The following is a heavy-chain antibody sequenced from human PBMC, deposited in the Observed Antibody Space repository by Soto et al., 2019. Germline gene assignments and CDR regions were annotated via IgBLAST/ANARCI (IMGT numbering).Heavy chain of an antibody. CDR2: ISTYNGDT. D-gene: IGHD2-15*01. J-gene: IGHJ6*02. CDR1: GGTFSSYA. V-gene: IGHV1-18*01. CDR3: AREGSRPYYYYGMDV. Sequence: ASVKVSCKASGGTFSSYAISWVRQAPGQGLEWMGWISTYNGDTDYAQNLQGRVIMTTDTSTTTAYMELRSLRSDDTADYYCAREGSRPYYYYGMDVWGQGTTVTVSS.